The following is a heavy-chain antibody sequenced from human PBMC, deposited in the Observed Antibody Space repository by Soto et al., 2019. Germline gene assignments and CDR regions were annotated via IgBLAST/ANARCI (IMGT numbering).Heavy chain of an antibody. J-gene: IGHJ4*02. V-gene: IGHV3-33*01. CDR3: AALFRDYGDYGY. Sequence: GGSLRLSCAASGFTFSSYGMHWVRQAPGKGLEWVAVIWYDGSNKYYADSVKGRFTISRDNSKNTLYLQMNSLRAEDTAVYYCAALFRDYGDYGYWGQGTLVTVSS. D-gene: IGHD4-17*01. CDR2: IWYDGSNK. CDR1: GFTFSSYG.